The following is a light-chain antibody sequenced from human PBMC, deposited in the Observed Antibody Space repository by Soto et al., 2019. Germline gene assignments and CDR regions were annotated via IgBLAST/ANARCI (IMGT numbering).Light chain of an antibody. V-gene: IGKV1-5*03. Sequence: DFQLTQSPSTLSASVGDRVTITCRASQSISNWLVWYQQKPGKAPKFLIYDASTLETGVHSRFSGSGYGTEFPLTIGSLQPEDFSTYYCQQYNRFSVHFGGGTKVEMK. CDR3: QQYNRFSVH. CDR1: QSISNW. CDR2: DAS. J-gene: IGKJ4*01.